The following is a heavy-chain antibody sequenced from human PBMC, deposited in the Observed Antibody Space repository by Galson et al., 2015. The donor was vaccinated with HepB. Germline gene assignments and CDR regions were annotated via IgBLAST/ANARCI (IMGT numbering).Heavy chain of an antibody. J-gene: IGHJ2*01. CDR3: ARSRLLSWYFDL. V-gene: IGHV4-59*01. Sequence: SETLSLTCTVSGGSISNYYCSWIRQPPGKGLEWIGYIYYSGNTMYNPSLKSRVTISVDTSKNQFSLKLNSVTAADTAIYYCARSRLLSWYFDLWGRGTLVTVSS. CDR1: GGSISNYY. CDR2: IYYSGNT.